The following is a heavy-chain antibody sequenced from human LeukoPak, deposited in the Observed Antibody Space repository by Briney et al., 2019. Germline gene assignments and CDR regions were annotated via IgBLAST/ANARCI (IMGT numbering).Heavy chain of an antibody. CDR1: GGSISSTSYY. CDR2: IYKSGST. CDR3: ARHGGSSGFDPFDY. Sequence: PSETLSLTCTVSGGSISSTSYYWGWIRQPPGEGLEWIGSIYKSGSTYYYPSPKSRVTISVDTSKNQFSLKLSSVTAADTAVYYCARHGGSSGFDPFDYWGQGALVTVSS. J-gene: IGHJ4*02. V-gene: IGHV4-39*01. D-gene: IGHD5-12*01.